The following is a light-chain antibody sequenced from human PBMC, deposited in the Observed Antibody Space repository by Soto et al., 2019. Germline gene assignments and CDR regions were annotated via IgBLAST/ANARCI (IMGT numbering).Light chain of an antibody. Sequence: QSVRTQPPSASGSPGQSVTISCTGTSSDVGGYNYVSWYQQHPGKAPKLMIYEVSKRPSGVPDRFSGSKSVNTASLTVSGLQAEDEADSYCSSYAASNNFYVFGTGTKVTVL. CDR1: SSDVGGYNY. J-gene: IGLJ1*01. CDR3: SSYAASNNFYV. V-gene: IGLV2-8*01. CDR2: EVS.